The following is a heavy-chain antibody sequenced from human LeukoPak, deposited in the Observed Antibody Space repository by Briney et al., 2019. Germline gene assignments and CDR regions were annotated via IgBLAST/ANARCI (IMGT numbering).Heavy chain of an antibody. CDR1: GFTFTSFA. Sequence: GGSLRLSCAASGFTFTSFAMSWVRQAPGKGLQWVAAISGGGSSAYYEDSVKGRVTISRDNSKNMLYLQMSSLRVEDTAVYYCVRDFDYYDATDYWGQGTLVIVSS. CDR2: ISGGGSSA. D-gene: IGHD3-22*01. V-gene: IGHV3-23*01. CDR3: VRDFDYYDATDY. J-gene: IGHJ4*02.